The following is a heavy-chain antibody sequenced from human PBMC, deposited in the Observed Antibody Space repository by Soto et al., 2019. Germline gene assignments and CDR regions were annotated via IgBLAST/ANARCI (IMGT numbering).Heavy chain of an antibody. CDR2: ISYDGSNK. CDR1: GFTFSSYG. CDR3: AKDIVRYTYGACDN. J-gene: IGHJ4*02. D-gene: IGHD5-18*01. V-gene: IGHV3-30*18. Sequence: QVQLVESGGAVVQPGKSLRLSCAASGFTFSSYGMYWIRQAPGKGLEWVAAISYDGSNKLHADSVKGRFTISRYNSQNTLYLQMNSLSTEATAVYYCAKDIVRYTYGACDNWGQGALVTVSS.